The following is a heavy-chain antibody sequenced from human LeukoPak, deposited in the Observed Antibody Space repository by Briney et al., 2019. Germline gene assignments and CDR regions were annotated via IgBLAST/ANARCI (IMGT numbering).Heavy chain of an antibody. CDR2: IGVAGDT. J-gene: IGHJ2*01. Sequence: GGSLRLSCAASGFTFSSYDFHWVRQALGEGLEWVSAIGVAGDTYYANSVKGRFTISRENAANSLYLQMHSLRAGDTALYYCTREFCGSRAACAGGFYYDVWGRGTLVTVSS. D-gene: IGHD2-15*01. V-gene: IGHV3-13*01. CDR3: TREFCGSRAACAGGFYYDV. CDR1: GFTFSSYD.